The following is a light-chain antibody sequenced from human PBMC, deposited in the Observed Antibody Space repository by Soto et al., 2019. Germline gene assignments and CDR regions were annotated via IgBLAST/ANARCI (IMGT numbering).Light chain of an antibody. CDR3: QQYDHLLLS. CDR2: DAS. CDR1: QDINNF. V-gene: IGKV1-33*01. Sequence: DIQMTQSPSSLSASVGDRVTITCQASQDINNFLHWYQQKPGKAPKLLIYDASNLETGVPSRFSGSGSGTPFTFTISSLQPEDIATYYCQQYDHLLLSFGGGTKVEIK. J-gene: IGKJ4*01.